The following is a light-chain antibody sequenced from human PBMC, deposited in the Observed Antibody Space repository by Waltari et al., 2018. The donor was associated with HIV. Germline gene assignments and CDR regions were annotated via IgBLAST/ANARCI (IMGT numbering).Light chain of an antibody. J-gene: IGLJ2*01. CDR3: QAWNSRTAWVI. CDR1: TLADTF. Sequence: GQTASITCSGDTLADTFASWYQQKPGQSPLLVIYQDNRRSSGIPERFSGSHSGNAATLTISGTQAMDEADYFCQAWNSRTAWVIFGGGTKLTVV. V-gene: IGLV3-1*01. CDR2: QDN.